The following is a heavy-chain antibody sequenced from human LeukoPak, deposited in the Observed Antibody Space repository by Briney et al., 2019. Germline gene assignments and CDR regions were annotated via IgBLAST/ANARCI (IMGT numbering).Heavy chain of an antibody. CDR1: GFTFSSYA. J-gene: IGHJ6*02. V-gene: IGHV3-23*01. D-gene: IGHD6-19*01. CDR2: ISGSGGST. CDR3: AKDYLLPGIAVAGTDYYYGMDV. Sequence: GGSLRLSCAASGFTFSSYAMSWVRQAPGKGLEWVSAISGSGGSTYYADSVKGRFTISRDNSKNTLYLQMNSLRAEDTAVYYCAKDYLLPGIAVAGTDYYYGMDVWGQGTTVTVSS.